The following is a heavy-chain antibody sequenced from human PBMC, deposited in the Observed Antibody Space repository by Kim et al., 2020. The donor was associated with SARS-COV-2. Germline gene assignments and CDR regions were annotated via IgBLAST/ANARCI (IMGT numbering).Heavy chain of an antibody. CDR1: AFTFISYA. CDR3: ARVYNWYYRGRAS. Sequence: GGSLRLSCAVSAFTFISYAMNWVRKAPGKGLEWVSTITGGGSATYYADSVKGRFTISRDNSKNTLYLQMNSLRADDTAGYYCARVYNWYYRGRASWGQG. J-gene: IGHJ5*02. V-gene: IGHV3-23*01. D-gene: IGHD1-1*01. CDR2: ITGGGSAT.